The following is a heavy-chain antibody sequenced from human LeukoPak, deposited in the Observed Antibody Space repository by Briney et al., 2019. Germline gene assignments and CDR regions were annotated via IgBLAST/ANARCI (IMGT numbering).Heavy chain of an antibody. V-gene: IGHV3-30-3*01. Sequence: QPGRSLRLSCAASGFTFSSYAMHWVRQAPGKGLEWVAVISYDGSNKYYADSVKGRFTISRDNSKNTLYLQMNSLRAEDTAVYYCARDEMSGGSIIVAGKFYMDVWGKGTTVTVSS. CDR1: GFTFSSYA. J-gene: IGHJ6*03. CDR2: ISYDGSNK. D-gene: IGHD6-19*01. CDR3: ARDEMSGGSIIVAGKFYMDV.